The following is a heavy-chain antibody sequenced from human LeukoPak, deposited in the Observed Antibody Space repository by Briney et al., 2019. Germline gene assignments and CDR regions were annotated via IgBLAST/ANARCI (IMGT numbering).Heavy chain of an antibody. CDR3: ARVLGTTSDYYGMDV. Sequence: GGSLRLSCAASGFPFSTYAMNWVRQAPGKGLEWVSGINWNGGSTGYADSVKGRFTISRDNAKNSLYLQMNSLRAEDTALYHCARVLGTTSDYYGMDVWGQGTTVTVSS. J-gene: IGHJ6*02. CDR2: INWNGGST. V-gene: IGHV3-20*01. D-gene: IGHD1-7*01. CDR1: GFPFSTYA.